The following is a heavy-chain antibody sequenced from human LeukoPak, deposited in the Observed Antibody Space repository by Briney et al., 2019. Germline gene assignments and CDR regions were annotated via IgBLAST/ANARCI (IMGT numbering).Heavy chain of an antibody. Sequence: SETLSLTCTVSGGSISSYYWSWIRQPPGKGLEWIGYIYYSGSTNYNPSLKSRVTISVDTSKNQFSLKLSSVTAADTAVYYCARGQPGLLWFGEGYSWFDPWGQGTLVTVSS. CDR1: GGSISSYY. CDR3: ARGQPGLLWFGEGYSWFDP. D-gene: IGHD3-10*01. J-gene: IGHJ5*02. CDR2: IYYSGST. V-gene: IGHV4-59*01.